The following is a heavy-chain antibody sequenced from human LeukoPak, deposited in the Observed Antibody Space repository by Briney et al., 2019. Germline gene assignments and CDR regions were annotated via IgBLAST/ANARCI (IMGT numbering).Heavy chain of an antibody. J-gene: IGHJ4*01. CDR2: IKTNTGNP. CDR1: GYIFTSHA. Sequence: ALVKVSCKDSGYIFTSHAINWVRQAPGQGLEWIGWIKTNTGNPTYAQGFTGRLVFSLDTSVSTTYLQISSLKAEDTAVYYCARVIGISALFDYWGQGTLLTVSS. CDR3: ARVIGISALFDY. D-gene: IGHD2-15*01. V-gene: IGHV7-4-1*02.